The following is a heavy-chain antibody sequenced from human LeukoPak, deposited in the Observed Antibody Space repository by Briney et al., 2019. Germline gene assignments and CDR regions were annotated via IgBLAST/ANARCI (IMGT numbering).Heavy chain of an antibody. CDR2: ISWNSGSI. D-gene: IGHD6-19*01. J-gene: IGHJ6*02. CDR1: GFTFDDYA. V-gene: IGHV3-9*01. Sequence: TGGSLRLSCAASGFTFDDYAMHWVRQAPGKGLEWVSGISWNSGSIGYADSVKGRFTISRDNAKNSLYLQMNSLRAEDTALYYCAKDRVAVAGRYYYGMDVWGQGTTVTVSS. CDR3: AKDRVAVAGRYYYGMDV.